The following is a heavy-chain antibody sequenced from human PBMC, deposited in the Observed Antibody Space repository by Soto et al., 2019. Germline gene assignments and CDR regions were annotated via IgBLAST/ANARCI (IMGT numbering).Heavy chain of an antibody. CDR2: ISWDGGST. J-gene: IGHJ6*02. Sequence: GGSLRLSCAAPGFTFDDYAMHWVRQAPGKGLEWVSLISWDGGSTYYADSVKGRFTISRDNSKNSLYLQMNSLRAEDTALYYCAKDIYSSSWSPADYYYYGMDVWGQGTTVTVSS. V-gene: IGHV3-43D*04. CDR1: GFTFDDYA. D-gene: IGHD6-13*01. CDR3: AKDIYSSSWSPADYYYYGMDV.